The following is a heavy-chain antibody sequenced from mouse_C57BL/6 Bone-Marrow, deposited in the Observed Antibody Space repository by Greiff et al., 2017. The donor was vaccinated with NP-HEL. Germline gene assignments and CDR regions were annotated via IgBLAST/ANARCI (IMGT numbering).Heavy chain of an antibody. CDR1: GFSLTSYG. Sequence: QVQLQQSGPGLVAPSQSLSITCTVSGFSLTSYGVHWVRQPPGKGLEWLVVIWSDGSTTYNSAPKSRLSISKDNSKSQVLLKMNSLQTDDTAMYYCARHPYSNPYYAMDYWGQGTSVTVSS. D-gene: IGHD2-5*01. CDR2: IWSDGST. V-gene: IGHV2-6-1*01. J-gene: IGHJ4*01. CDR3: ARHPYSNPYYAMDY.